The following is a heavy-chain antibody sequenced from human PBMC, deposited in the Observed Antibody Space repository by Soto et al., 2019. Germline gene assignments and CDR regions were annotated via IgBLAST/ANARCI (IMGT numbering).Heavy chain of an antibody. Sequence: PGGSLRLSCADSGFIVSSEYMSWVRQAPGKGLEWVSVIYSGGNTYYADSVKGRFTISRDSSKNTLYLQMNSLRAEDTAVYYCARGLNGEPFWGQGTLVTVSS. CDR2: IYSGGNT. D-gene: IGHD3-10*01. V-gene: IGHV3-53*01. CDR3: ARGLNGEPF. J-gene: IGHJ4*02. CDR1: GFIVSSEY.